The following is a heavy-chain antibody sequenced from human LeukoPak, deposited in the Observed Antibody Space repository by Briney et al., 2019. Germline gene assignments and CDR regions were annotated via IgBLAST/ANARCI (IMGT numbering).Heavy chain of an antibody. V-gene: IGHV3-48*03. CDR2: IGSSGNTI. CDR1: GLTFLSYV. D-gene: IGHD4-17*01. J-gene: IGHJ5*02. Sequence: LLQISRAAAGLTFLSYVMNWGRQAPWYGPEWISYIGSSGNTIYYADSVKGRFTISRDNAKNSLYLQMKGLRAEDTAIYYCARGTVWFDPWGQGTLVTVSS. CDR3: ARGTVWFDP.